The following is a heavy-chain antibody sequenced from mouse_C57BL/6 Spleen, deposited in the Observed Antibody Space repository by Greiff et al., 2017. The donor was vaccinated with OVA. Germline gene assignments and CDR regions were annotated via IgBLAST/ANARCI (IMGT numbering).Heavy chain of an antibody. V-gene: IGHV1-58*01. J-gene: IGHJ2*01. CDR3: ARGDYGRKGDYFDY. Sequence: EVQLQQSGAELVRPGSSVKMSCKTSGYTFSSYGINWVKLRPGQGLEWIGYNYIGNGYTEYNEKFKGNATLTTDTSTSTAYMRLGSLTSEDSAIYYCARGDYGRKGDYFDYWGQGTTLTVAS. CDR1: GYTFSSYG. D-gene: IGHD1-2*01. CDR2: NYIGNGYT.